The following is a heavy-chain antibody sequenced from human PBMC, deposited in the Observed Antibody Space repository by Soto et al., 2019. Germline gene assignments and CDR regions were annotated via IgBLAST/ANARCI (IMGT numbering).Heavy chain of an antibody. CDR1: GFTFSSYW. J-gene: IGHJ4*02. CDR3: AATKGSGWYLYFDY. Sequence: GGSLRLSCAASGFTFSSYWMSWVRQAPGKGLEWVANIKPDGSEKYYVDSVKGRFTISRDNAKNSLYLQMNSLRAEDTAVYYCAATKGSGWYLYFDYWGQGTLVTVSS. D-gene: IGHD6-19*01. V-gene: IGHV3-7*03. CDR2: IKPDGSEK.